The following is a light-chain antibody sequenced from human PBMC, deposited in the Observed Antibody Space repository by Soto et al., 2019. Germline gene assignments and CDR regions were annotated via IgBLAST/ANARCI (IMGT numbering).Light chain of an antibody. CDR1: SSDVGSYTL. CDR2: EGS. Sequence: QSALTQPASVSGSPGQSITISCTGTSSDVGSYTLVSWYQQHPGEAPKLIIYEGSKRPSGVSNRFSGSKSVNTASLTISGLRAEDEPDYYCCSYAGGLTSAGYVFGTATKLTVL. CDR3: CSYAGGLTSAGYV. V-gene: IGLV2-23*01. J-gene: IGLJ1*01.